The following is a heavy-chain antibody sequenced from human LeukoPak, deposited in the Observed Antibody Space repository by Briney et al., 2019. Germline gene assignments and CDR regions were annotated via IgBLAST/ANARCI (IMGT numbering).Heavy chain of an antibody. CDR2: INSDGSST. J-gene: IGHJ6*02. CDR3: AKDRHCSSTSCYLVGQNRRNHRQDKYYYGMDV. V-gene: IGHV3-74*01. Sequence: QPGGSLRLSCAASGFTFSSYWMHWVRQAPGKGLVWVSRINSDGSSTSYADSVKGRFTISRDNSKNTLYLQMNSLKAEDTAVYYCAKDRHCSSTSCYLVGQNRRNHRQDKYYYGMDVWGQGTTVTVSS. CDR1: GFTFSSYW. D-gene: IGHD2-2*01.